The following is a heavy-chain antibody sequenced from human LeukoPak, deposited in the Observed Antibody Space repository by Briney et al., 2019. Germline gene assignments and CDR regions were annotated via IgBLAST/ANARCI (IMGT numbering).Heavy chain of an antibody. CDR2: ISLSGGST. CDR1: GFTFSNYA. V-gene: IGHV3-23*01. Sequence: PGGSLRLSCAASGFTFSNYAMSWVRQAPGKGLEWVSLISLSGGSTYYADSVKGRFTISRDNAKSSLYLQMNSLRAEDTAVYYCARESCTNGVCYFKGVAKGNWFDPWGQGTLVTVSS. J-gene: IGHJ5*02. CDR3: ARESCTNGVCYFKGVAKGNWFDP. D-gene: IGHD2-8*01.